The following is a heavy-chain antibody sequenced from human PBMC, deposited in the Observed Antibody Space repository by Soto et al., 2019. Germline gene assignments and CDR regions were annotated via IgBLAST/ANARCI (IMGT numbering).Heavy chain of an antibody. CDR2: IIPIFGTA. CDR1: GGTFSSYA. J-gene: IGHJ5*02. CDR3: ARDFPSSSSDP. Sequence: QVQLVQSGAEVKKPGSSVKVSCQASGGTFSSYAITWVRQAPGQGLEWMGGIIPIFGTANYAQKFQGRVTITADESLTTAFMELSSLRSEDTAVYYCARDFPSSSSDPWGHGTLVTVSS. V-gene: IGHV1-69*01.